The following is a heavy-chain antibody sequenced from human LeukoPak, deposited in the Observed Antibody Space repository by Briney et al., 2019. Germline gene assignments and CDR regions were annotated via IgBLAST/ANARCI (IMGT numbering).Heavy chain of an antibody. V-gene: IGHV4-34*01. CDR2: INHSGST. CDR3: ARGMWLRWYY. J-gene: IGHJ4*02. Sequence: SETLSLTCAVHGGSFSGYYWSWIRQPPGKGLEWIGEINHSGSTNYNPSLKSRVTISVDTSKNQFSLKLSSVTAADTAVYYCARGMWLRWYYWGQGTLVTVSS. D-gene: IGHD5-12*01. CDR1: GGSFSGYY.